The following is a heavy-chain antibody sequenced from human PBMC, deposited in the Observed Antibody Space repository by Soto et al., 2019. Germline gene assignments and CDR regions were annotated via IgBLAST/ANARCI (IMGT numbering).Heavy chain of an antibody. V-gene: IGHV3-23*01. CDR3: AKDFIANNGVWEAFDM. CDR2: LVGSGGGI. CDR1: GFTFSSYS. D-gene: IGHD2-8*01. J-gene: IGHJ3*02. Sequence: GGSLRLSCAASGFTFSSYSMNWVRQAPGKGLQWVSGLVGSGGGIQYADSVRGRFTVSRDNSKNTLYLQMNNLRDEDTAVYYCAKDFIANNGVWEAFDMWGRGTEVTVSS.